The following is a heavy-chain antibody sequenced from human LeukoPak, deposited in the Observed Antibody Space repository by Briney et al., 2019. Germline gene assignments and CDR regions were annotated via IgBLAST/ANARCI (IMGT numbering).Heavy chain of an antibody. D-gene: IGHD3-22*01. CDR1: GGSISSSSYY. CDR2: ISYSGST. CDR3: ARSVDSLLNFDY. V-gene: IGHV4-39*01. Sequence: SDTLSLTCTVSGGSISSSSYYWGWIRQPPGKGREWIGSISYSGSTYYNPSLNSRVTISVDTSKNQFSLKLSSVTAADTAIYYCARSVDSLLNFDYWGQGTLVTVSP. J-gene: IGHJ4*02.